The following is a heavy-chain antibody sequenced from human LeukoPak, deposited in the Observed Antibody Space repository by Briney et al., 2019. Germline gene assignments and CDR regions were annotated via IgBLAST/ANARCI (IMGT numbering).Heavy chain of an antibody. CDR3: ARGGSSGWYVPYYFDY. D-gene: IGHD6-19*01. J-gene: IGHJ4*02. CDR2: ISSSSSYI. CDR1: GFTFSSYS. Sequence: GSLRLSCAASGFTFSSYSMNWVRQAPGKGLEWVSSISSSSSYIYYADSVKGRFTISRDNAKNSLYLQMNSLRAEDTAVYYCARGGSSGWYVPYYFDYWGQGTLVTVSS. V-gene: IGHV3-21*01.